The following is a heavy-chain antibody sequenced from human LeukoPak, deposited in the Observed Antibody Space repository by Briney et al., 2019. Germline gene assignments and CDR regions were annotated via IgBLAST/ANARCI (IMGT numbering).Heavy chain of an antibody. CDR1: GVSINNYH. V-gene: IGHV4-59*12. Sequence: SVTLSFTCFGSGVSINNYHWNWNRPAPGKGLVWIGHIHFSRGTIYNPSLSSRASISVDSTKKHFSVRLIRVTAAATAIYYCARRVQISSTAATSYTWLDRWKRGTLVAVSS. CDR2: IHFSRGT. J-gene: IGHJ5*02. CDR3: ARRVQISSTAATSYTWLDR. D-gene: IGHD2-21*02.